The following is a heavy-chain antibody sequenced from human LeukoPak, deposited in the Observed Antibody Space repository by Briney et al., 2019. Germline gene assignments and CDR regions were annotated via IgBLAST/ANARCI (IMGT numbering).Heavy chain of an antibody. CDR2: TDWNAGSS. D-gene: IGHD2-2*01. Sequence: GGSLRLSCEASGFTFDDYSLGWVRLPPGRGLEWVAVTDWNAGSSNYADSVRGRFTISRDNTKNSLYLQMNSLRVEDTALYYCARGRGCSSISCWSYDFWGQGTHVTVSS. V-gene: IGHV3-20*04. CDR3: ARGRGCSSISCWSYDF. CDR1: GFTFDDYS. J-gene: IGHJ4*02.